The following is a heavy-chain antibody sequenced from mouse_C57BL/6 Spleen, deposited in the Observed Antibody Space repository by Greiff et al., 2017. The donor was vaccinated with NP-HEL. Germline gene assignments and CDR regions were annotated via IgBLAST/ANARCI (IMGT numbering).Heavy chain of an antibody. CDR2: ISDGGSYT. V-gene: IGHV5-4*01. CDR1: GFTFSSYA. CDR3: AREYDYDMYFDV. J-gene: IGHJ1*03. D-gene: IGHD2-4*01. Sequence: EVMLVESGGGLVKPGGSLQLSCAASGFTFSSYAMSWVSQTPEKRLEWVATISDGGSYTYYPDNVKGRFTLSRDNAKNNLSLQMSHLKSEDTAMYDCAREYDYDMYFDVWGTGTTVTVSS.